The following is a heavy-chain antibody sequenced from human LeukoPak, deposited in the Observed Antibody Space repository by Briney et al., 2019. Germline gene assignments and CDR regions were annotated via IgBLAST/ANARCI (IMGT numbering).Heavy chain of an antibody. D-gene: IGHD3-10*01. CDR1: GFTFSSYA. J-gene: IGHJ4*02. CDR2: ISGSGGST. CDR3: AKDSYSDGWFGELRGDYFDY. V-gene: IGHV3-23*01. Sequence: PGGSLRLSCAASGFTFSSYAMSWVRQAPGKGLEWVSAISGSGGSTYYADSVKGRFTISRDNSKNTLYLQMNSLRAEDTAVYYCAKDSYSDGWFGELRGDYFDYWGQGTLVTVSS.